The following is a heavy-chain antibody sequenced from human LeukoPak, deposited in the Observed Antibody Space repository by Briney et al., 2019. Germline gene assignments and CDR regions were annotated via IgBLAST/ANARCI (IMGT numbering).Heavy chain of an antibody. CDR2: IRSKAYGGTT. J-gene: IGHJ4*02. CDR1: GFTFGDYA. V-gene: IGHV3-49*04. D-gene: IGHD5-12*01. Sequence: GGSLRLSCTASGFTFGDYAMSWVRQAPGKGLEWVGFIRSKAYGGTTEYAASVKGRFTISRDDSKSIAYLQMNSLKTEDTAVYYCTRTDGGYVSYYFDYWGQGTLVTVSS. CDR3: TRTDGGYVSYYFDY.